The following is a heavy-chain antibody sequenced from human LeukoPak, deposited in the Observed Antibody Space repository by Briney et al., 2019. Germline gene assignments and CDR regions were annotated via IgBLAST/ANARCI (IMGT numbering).Heavy chain of an antibody. Sequence: PGGSLRLSCAASGFTFDDYTMHWVRQAPGKGLEWVSIISWDGGSTYYADSVKGRFTISRDNSKNSLYLQMNSLRTEDTALYYCAKVREGAVAGPSADYYYYYMDVWGKGTTVTVSS. CDR3: AKVREGAVAGPSADYYYYYMDV. CDR2: ISWDGGST. CDR1: GFTFDDYT. J-gene: IGHJ6*03. V-gene: IGHV3-43*01. D-gene: IGHD6-19*01.